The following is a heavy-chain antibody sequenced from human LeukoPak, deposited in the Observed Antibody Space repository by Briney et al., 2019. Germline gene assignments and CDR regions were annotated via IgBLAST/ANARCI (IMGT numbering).Heavy chain of an antibody. D-gene: IGHD5-18*01. CDR1: GGTFSSYA. J-gene: IGHJ2*01. Sequence: SVKVSCKASGGTFSSYAISWVRQAPGQGLEWMGGIIPIFGTANYAQKFQGRVTITADESTSTAYMELSSLRSEDTAVYYCARGRYSYGPDWYFDLWGRGILVTVSS. CDR3: ARGRYSYGPDWYFDL. V-gene: IGHV1-69*13. CDR2: IIPIFGTA.